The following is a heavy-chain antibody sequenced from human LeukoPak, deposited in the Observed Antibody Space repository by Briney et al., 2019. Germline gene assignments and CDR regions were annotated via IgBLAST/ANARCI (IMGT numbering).Heavy chain of an antibody. Sequence: GGTLRLSCAASGFTFDDYAMHWVRQAPGKGLEWVSLISWDGGSTYYAGSVKGRFTISRDNSKNSLYLQMNSLRPEDTALYYCAKDVRGSTSWYGLDYWGQGTLVTVSS. CDR2: ISWDGGST. CDR1: GFTFDDYA. CDR3: AKDVRGSTSWYGLDY. V-gene: IGHV3-43D*03. J-gene: IGHJ4*02. D-gene: IGHD6-13*01.